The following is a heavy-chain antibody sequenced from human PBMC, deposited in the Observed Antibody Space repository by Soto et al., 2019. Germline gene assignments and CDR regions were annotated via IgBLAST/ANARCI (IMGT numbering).Heavy chain of an antibody. CDR3: AREIIVVVPAAVWGVYYYYGMDV. CDR2: IIPIFGTA. D-gene: IGHD2-2*01. V-gene: IGHV1-69*06. CDR1: GGTFSSYA. J-gene: IGHJ6*02. Sequence: EASVKVSCKASGGTFSSYAISWVRQAPGQGLEWMGGIIPIFGTANYAQKFQGRVTITADKSTSTAYMELSSLRSEDTAVYYCAREIIVVVPAAVWGVYYYYGMDVWGQGTTVTVSS.